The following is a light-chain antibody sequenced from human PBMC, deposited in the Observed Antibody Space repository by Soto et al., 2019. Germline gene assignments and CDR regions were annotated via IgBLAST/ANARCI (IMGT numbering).Light chain of an antibody. Sequence: ALTQPHSVSGSPGQSVTISCTGTSSDVGGYNYVSWYQEQPGKAPKLMIYDVSKRPSGVPDRFSGSKSGNTASLTISGLQAEDEADYYCCSYAGSYSYVFGTGTKVTVL. CDR3: CSYAGSYSYV. CDR1: SSDVGGYNY. CDR2: DVS. J-gene: IGLJ1*01. V-gene: IGLV2-11*01.